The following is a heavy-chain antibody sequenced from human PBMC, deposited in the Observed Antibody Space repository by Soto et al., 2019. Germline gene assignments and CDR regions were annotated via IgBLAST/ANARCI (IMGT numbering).Heavy chain of an antibody. D-gene: IGHD3-9*01. CDR3: ARHPSESVLRYFDWLLYLDY. J-gene: IGHJ4*02. Sequence: SETMSLTCTVSGGSISSSSYYWGWINKPPGKGLEWIGSIYYSGSTYYNPSLKSRVTISVDTSKNQFSLKLSSVTAADTAVYYCARHPSESVLRYFDWLLYLDYWGQGTLVTVS. CDR1: GGSISSSSYY. CDR2: IYYSGST. V-gene: IGHV4-39*01.